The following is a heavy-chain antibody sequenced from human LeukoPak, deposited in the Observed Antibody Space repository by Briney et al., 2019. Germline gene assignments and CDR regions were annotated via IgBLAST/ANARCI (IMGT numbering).Heavy chain of an antibody. CDR3: ARRDSYCSGGSCYSTRSDRMGYYYMDV. CDR2: INHSGST. D-gene: IGHD2-15*01. Sequence: SETLSLTCAVYGGSFSGDFWSWIRQPPGKGLEWIGEINHSGSTNYNPSLKSRVTISVDTSKNQFSLKLSSVTAADTAVYYCARRDSYCSGGSCYSTRSDRMGYYYMDVWGKGTTVTISS. CDR1: GGSFSGDF. J-gene: IGHJ6*03. V-gene: IGHV4-34*01.